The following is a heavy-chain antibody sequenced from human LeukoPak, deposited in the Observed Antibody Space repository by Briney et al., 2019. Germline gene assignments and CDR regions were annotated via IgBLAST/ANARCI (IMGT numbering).Heavy chain of an antibody. J-gene: IGHJ5*02. Sequence: PSETLSLTCAVYVGSFSGYYWSWIRQPPWKGLEWIGEINHSGGTNYNPSLKSRVTISVDTSKNQFSLKLRSVTSADTAVYYCARGPLRSGYYRPNWIDPWGQGTLVTVSS. V-gene: IGHV4-34*01. D-gene: IGHD3-3*01. CDR3: ARGPLRSGYYRPNWIDP. CDR1: VGSFSGYY. CDR2: INHSGGT.